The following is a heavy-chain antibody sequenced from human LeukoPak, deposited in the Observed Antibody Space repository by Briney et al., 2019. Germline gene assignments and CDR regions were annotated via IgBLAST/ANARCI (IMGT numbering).Heavy chain of an antibody. D-gene: IGHD3-10*01. CDR3: ARPRLLYGSGPILV. V-gene: IGHV4-34*01. CDR1: GGSFSGYS. Sequence: WETLSLTCAVYGGSFSGYSWTWIRQPPGKGLEWIGEMSHSGYPNYNPSLKSRVAISVDTSKNQFSLNLTSVTAADTAVYYCARPRLLYGSGPILVWGQGNLVTVSS. J-gene: IGHJ4*02. CDR2: MSHSGYP.